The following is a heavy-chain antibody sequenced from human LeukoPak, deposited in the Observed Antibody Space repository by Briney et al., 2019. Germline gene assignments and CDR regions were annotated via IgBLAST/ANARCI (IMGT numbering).Heavy chain of an antibody. CDR2: IKQDGSEK. V-gene: IGHV3-7*03. CDR1: GFAFGNYW. CDR3: ASAGGDSRSPLPFYY. J-gene: IGHJ4*02. Sequence: GGSLRLSCAASGFAFGNYWMSWVRQAPGKGLEWVANIKQDGSEKYYVDSVKGRFTISRDNAENSLSLQMNSLRAEDTAVYYCASAGGDSRSPLPFYYWGQGTLVTVSS. D-gene: IGHD3-22*01.